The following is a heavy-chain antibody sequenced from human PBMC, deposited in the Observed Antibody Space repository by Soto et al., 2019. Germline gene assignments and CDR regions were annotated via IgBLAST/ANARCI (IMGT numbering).Heavy chain of an antibody. J-gene: IGHJ4*02. V-gene: IGHV4-34*01. CDR2: INHSGST. CDR1: GGSFSGYY. Sequence: PTETLSLTCAVYGGSFSGYYWSWIRQPPGKGLEWIGEINHSGSTNYNPSLKSRVTISVDTSKNQFSLKLSSVTAADTAVYYCAIYDFWSGYYKEGRDYWGQGTLVTVSS. CDR3: AIYDFWSGYYKEGRDY. D-gene: IGHD3-3*01.